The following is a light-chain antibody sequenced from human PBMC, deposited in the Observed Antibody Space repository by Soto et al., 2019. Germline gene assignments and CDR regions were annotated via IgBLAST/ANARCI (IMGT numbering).Light chain of an antibody. CDR1: SGHNTYA. J-gene: IGLJ2*01. V-gene: IGLV4-69*01. CDR3: QTWGTGIRV. CDR2: LNSDGSH. Sequence: QPVLTQSPSASASLGASVRLACTLSSGHNTYAIAWHQQQPEKGPRYLLTLNSDGSHSRGDGIPDRFSGSSSGAERYLTISSLQSEDEADYYCQTWGTGIRVFGGGTKLTVL.